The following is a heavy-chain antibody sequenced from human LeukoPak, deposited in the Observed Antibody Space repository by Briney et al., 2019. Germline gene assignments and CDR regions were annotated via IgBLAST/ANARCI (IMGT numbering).Heavy chain of an antibody. CDR3: ARHPRSSGWTHAFDI. J-gene: IGHJ3*02. Sequence: GESLKISCKGSGYSFTSYWIGWVRQMPGKGLEWMGIIYPGDSDTRYSPSFQGQVTISADKSISTAYLQWSGLKASDTAMYYCARHPRSSGWTHAFDIWGQGTMVTVSS. V-gene: IGHV5-51*01. D-gene: IGHD6-19*01. CDR1: GYSFTSYW. CDR2: IYPGDSDT.